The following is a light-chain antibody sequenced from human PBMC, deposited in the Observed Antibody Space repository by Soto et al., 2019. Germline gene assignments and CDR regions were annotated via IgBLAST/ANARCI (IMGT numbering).Light chain of an antibody. Sequence: EIVMTQSPDTLSVSPGERATLSCRASQSVRSNLAWYQQKPGQAPRLLIYGASTRATGIPARFSGSGSGTVFTLTISSLQSEDFAVYYCQRYNNWPPLTFGGGTKV. J-gene: IGKJ4*01. CDR2: GAS. CDR1: QSVRSN. CDR3: QRYNNWPPLT. V-gene: IGKV3-15*01.